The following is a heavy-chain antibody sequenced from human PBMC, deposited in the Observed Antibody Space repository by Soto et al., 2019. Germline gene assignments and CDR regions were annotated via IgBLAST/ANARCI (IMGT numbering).Heavy chain of an antibody. Sequence: PGGSLRLSCAASGFTFSSYEMNWVRQAPGKGLEWVSYISSSGSTIYYADSVKGRFTISRDNAKNSLYLQMNSLRAEDTAVYYCATPIIYYDSSGYSDYWGQGTLVTVSS. J-gene: IGHJ4*02. V-gene: IGHV3-48*03. CDR3: ATPIIYYDSSGYSDY. CDR2: ISSSGSTI. CDR1: GFTFSSYE. D-gene: IGHD3-22*01.